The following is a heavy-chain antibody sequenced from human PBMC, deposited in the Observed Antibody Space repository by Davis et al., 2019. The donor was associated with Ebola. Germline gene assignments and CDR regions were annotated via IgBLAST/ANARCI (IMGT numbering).Heavy chain of an antibody. J-gene: IGHJ4*02. CDR1: GFTFTKYW. Sequence: GGSLRLSCAASGFTFTKYWMTRVRQAPGKGLEWVANIKQDGSEKYYVDSVKGRFTISRDNAKNSLYLQMNSLRAEDTAVYYCARRGYSALDWGQGTLVTVSS. CDR2: IKQDGSEK. CDR3: ARRGYSALD. V-gene: IGHV3-7*03. D-gene: IGHD5-12*01.